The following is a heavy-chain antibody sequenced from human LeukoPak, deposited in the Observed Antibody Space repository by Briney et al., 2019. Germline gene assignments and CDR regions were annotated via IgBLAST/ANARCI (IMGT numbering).Heavy chain of an antibody. Sequence: GGSLRLSCAASGFTFSSYAMSWVRQAPGKGLEWVSAISGSGGSTYYADSVKGRFTVSRDNSKNTLYLQMNSLRAEDTAVYYCAKDRVYDSSGYNWFDPWGQGTLVTVSS. CDR3: AKDRVYDSSGYNWFDP. V-gene: IGHV3-23*01. CDR2: ISGSGGST. CDR1: GFTFSSYA. D-gene: IGHD3-22*01. J-gene: IGHJ5*02.